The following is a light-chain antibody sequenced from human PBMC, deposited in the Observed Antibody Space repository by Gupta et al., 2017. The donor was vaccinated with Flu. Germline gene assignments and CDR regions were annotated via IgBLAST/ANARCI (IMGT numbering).Light chain of an antibody. J-gene: IGLJ3*02. CDR3: IFQASSNNHGM. CDR2: GKN. Sequence: GQTVRITCQGDSLRSDYASWYQQKPSQATILVLYGKNSRPSGIPDRFSGSSSGSTASLTITGAQAEDEGDYECIFQASSNNHGMFGGGTKLTVL. CDR1: SLRSDY. V-gene: IGLV3-19*01.